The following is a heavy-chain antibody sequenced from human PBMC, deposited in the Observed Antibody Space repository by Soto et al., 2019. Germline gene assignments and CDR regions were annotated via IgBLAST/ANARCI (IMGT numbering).Heavy chain of an antibody. CDR2: ISTYNGNT. V-gene: IGHV1-18*01. CDR3: ARRLYGDYDY. D-gene: IGHD4-17*01. CDR1: GYSFTTSG. J-gene: IGHJ4*02. Sequence: QAQLVQSGAEVKEPGASVKVSCKASGYSFTTSGITWVRQAPGQGLEWMGWISTYNGNTNYAQKLQDRVTLTTDTSTSTAYMELRSLRSDDKAVYYCARRLYGDYDYWGQGPLVTVSS.